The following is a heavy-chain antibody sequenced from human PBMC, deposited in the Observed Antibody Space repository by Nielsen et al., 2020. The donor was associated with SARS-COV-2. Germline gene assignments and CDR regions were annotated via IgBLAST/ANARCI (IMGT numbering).Heavy chain of an antibody. Sequence: ASVKVSCKASGYSFTNYAMHWVRQAPGQRLEWMGWINAGNGNTRYSQKFQGRVTITRDTSASSAYMELSSLRSEDTAVYYCARHLRGYIDYWGQGTLVTVSS. CDR2: INAGNGNT. J-gene: IGHJ4*02. CDR1: GYSFTNYA. V-gene: IGHV1-3*01. CDR3: ARHLRGYIDY.